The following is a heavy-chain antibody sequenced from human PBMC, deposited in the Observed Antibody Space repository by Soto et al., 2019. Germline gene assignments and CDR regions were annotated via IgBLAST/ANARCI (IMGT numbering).Heavy chain of an antibody. CDR3: ARGRYFDWPIWNYGMDV. CDR1: GYTFTSYA. V-gene: IGHV1-3*01. D-gene: IGHD3-9*01. CDR2: INVGNGNT. Sequence: GASVKVSCKASGYTFTSYAMHWVRQAPGQRLEWMGWINVGNGNTKHSQKFQGRVTITRDTSASTAYMELSSLRSEDTAVYYCARGRYFDWPIWNYGMDVWGQWTSVTVSS. J-gene: IGHJ6*02.